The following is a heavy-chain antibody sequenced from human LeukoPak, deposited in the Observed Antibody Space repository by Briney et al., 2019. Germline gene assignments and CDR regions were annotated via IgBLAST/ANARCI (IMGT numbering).Heavy chain of an antibody. CDR3: ARSGLFWSGYYGHRDGMDA. CDR1: GGSFSGYY. Sequence: SETLSLTCAVYGGSFSGYYWSWIRQPPGKGLEWIGEINHSGSTNYNPSLKSRVTISVDTSKNQFSLKLSSVTAADTAVYYCARSGLFWSGYYGHRDGMDAWGQGTTVTVSS. CDR2: INHSGST. V-gene: IGHV4-34*01. D-gene: IGHD3-3*01. J-gene: IGHJ6*02.